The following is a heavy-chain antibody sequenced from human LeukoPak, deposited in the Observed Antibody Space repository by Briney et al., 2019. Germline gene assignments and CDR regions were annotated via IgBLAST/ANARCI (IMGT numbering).Heavy chain of an antibody. J-gene: IGHJ4*02. Sequence: SETLSLTCTVSGGSISSYYWSWIRQPPGKGLEWIGYIYYSGSTNYNPSLKSRVTISVDTSKNQFSLNLSSVTAADTAVYYCARYGSGSYYIPHFDYWGQGTLVTVSS. CDR2: IYYSGST. CDR1: GGSISSYY. V-gene: IGHV4-59*01. CDR3: ARYGSGSYYIPHFDY. D-gene: IGHD3-10*01.